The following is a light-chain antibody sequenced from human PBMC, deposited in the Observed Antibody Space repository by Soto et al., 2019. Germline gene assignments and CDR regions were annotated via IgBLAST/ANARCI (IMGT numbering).Light chain of an antibody. V-gene: IGKV4-1*01. Sequence: DIVMTQSPDSLAVSLGERATINCKSSQSVLYSSNNKNYLAWYQQKPGQPPKLLIYWASTRESGVPDRLSGSGSGTDFTLTISSLQAEDVAVYYCQQYYSTLPTFGQGTKLEIK. J-gene: IGKJ2*01. CDR1: QSVLYSSNNKNY. CDR3: QQYYSTLPT. CDR2: WAS.